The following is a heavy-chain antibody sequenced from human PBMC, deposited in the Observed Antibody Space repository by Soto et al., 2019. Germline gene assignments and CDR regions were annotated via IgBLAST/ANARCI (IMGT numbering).Heavy chain of an antibody. CDR3: AKVRDGSGSYYVGYFQH. CDR1: GFTFSSYG. Sequence: GGSLRLSCAASGFTFSSYGMHWVRQAPGKGLEWVAVISYDGSNKYYADSVKGRFTISRDNSKNTLYLQMNSLRAEDTAVYYCAKVRDGSGSYYVGYFQHWGQGTLVTVSS. CDR2: ISYDGSNK. J-gene: IGHJ1*01. V-gene: IGHV3-30*18. D-gene: IGHD3-10*01.